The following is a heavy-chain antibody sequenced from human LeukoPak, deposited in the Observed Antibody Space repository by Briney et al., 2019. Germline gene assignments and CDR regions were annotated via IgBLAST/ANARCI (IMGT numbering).Heavy chain of an antibody. CDR3: ARDSSSSWYGPIDY. Sequence: GGSLRLSCAASGFTFSNYAVHWVRQAPGKGLEWVAVISYDGSNKYYADSVKGRFTISRDNSKNTLYLQMNSLRAEDTAVYYCARDSSSSWYGPIDYWGQGTLVTVSS. D-gene: IGHD6-13*01. CDR1: GFTFSNYA. J-gene: IGHJ4*02. CDR2: ISYDGSNK. V-gene: IGHV3-30-3*01.